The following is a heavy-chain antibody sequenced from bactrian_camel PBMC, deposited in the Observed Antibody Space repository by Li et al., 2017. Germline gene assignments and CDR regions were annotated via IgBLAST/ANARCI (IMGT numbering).Heavy chain of an antibody. Sequence: HVQLVESGGGSVEAGGSLRLSCAASGYTSGNTDRLRCMGWFRQVPGKEREGVAAVYTDGGGPYYADSVKGRFTITHDDASNTLTLQMNSLKPEDTAVYYCSAAYCGRERFSEDNYWGQGTQVTVS. D-gene: IGHD1*01. CDR2: VYTDGGGP. CDR3: SAAYCGRERFSEDNY. J-gene: IGHJ4*01. V-gene: IGHV3S54*01. CDR1: GYTSGNTDRLRC.